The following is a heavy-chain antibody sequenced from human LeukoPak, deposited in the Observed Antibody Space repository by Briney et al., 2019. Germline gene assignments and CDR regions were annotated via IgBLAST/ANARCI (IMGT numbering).Heavy chain of an antibody. D-gene: IGHD1-26*01. CDR3: ARDYSGSYTTDY. CDR1: GFTFISYA. V-gene: IGHV3-30-3*01. J-gene: IGHJ4*02. CDR2: ISYDGSNK. Sequence: GGSLRLSCAASGFTFISYAMHWVRQAPGKGLEWVAVISYDGSNKWYADSVTGRFTISRDNSKNTLYLQMNSLRAEDTAVYYCARDYSGSYTTDYWGQGTLVTVSS.